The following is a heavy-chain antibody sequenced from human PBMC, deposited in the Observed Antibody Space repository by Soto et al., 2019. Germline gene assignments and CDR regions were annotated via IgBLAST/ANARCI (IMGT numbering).Heavy chain of an antibody. J-gene: IGHJ6*02. Sequence: KTSETLSLTCAVYGGSFNGYYWNWIRQPPGKGLEWIGEINHSGNTNYNPSLKSRVAISVHTSKKQISLKLSSMTAADTAVYYCARSGGGVRGVTRTTLYYGMDIWGQGTTVTVSS. CDR1: GGSFNGYY. CDR3: ARSGGGVRGVTRTTLYYGMDI. D-gene: IGHD3-10*01. CDR2: INHSGNT. V-gene: IGHV4-34*01.